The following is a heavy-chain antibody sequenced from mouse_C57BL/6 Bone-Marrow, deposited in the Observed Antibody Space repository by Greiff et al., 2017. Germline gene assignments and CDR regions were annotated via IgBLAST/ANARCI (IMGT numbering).Heavy chain of an antibody. CDR3: ARGGALWFAY. J-gene: IGHJ3*01. V-gene: IGHV1-81*01. CDR2: IYPRSGNT. Sequence: QVQLQQSGAELARPGASVKLSCKASGYTFTSYGISWVKQRTGQGLEWIGEIYPRSGNTYYNEKFKGKATLTADKSSSTAYMELRSLTSEDSAVYFCARGGALWFAYWGQGTLVTVSA. CDR1: GYTFTSYG.